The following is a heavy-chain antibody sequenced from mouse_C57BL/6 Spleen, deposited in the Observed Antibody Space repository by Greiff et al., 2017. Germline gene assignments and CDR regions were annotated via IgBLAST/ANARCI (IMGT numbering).Heavy chain of an antibody. D-gene: IGHD2-4*01. J-gene: IGHJ4*01. Sequence: VQLQQSGPGLVKPSQSLSLTCSVTGYSITSGYYWNWIRQFPGNKLEWMGYISYDGSNNYNPSLKNRISITRDTSKNQFLLKLNSVTTEDTATYYCARGYYDYDDAMDYWGQGTSVTVSS. CDR1: GYSITSGYY. V-gene: IGHV3-6*01. CDR2: ISYDGSN. CDR3: ARGYYDYDDAMDY.